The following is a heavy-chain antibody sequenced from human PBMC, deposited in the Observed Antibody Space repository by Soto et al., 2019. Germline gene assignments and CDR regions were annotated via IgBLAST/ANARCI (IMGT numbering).Heavy chain of an antibody. V-gene: IGHV3-53*01. D-gene: IGHD5-12*01. Sequence: EVQLVESGGGLIQPGGSLRLSCAVSGFNVRANYMSWVRQAPGKGLEWVSVIYSGGTTYYADSVKGRFIISRDISKNTLYIQMNILRAEDTAVYYCHGYGYWGQGTLVTVSS. CDR3: HGYGY. CDR1: GFNVRANY. CDR2: IYSGGTT. J-gene: IGHJ4*02.